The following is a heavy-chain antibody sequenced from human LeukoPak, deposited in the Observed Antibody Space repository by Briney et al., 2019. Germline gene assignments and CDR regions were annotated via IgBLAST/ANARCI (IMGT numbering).Heavy chain of an antibody. D-gene: IGHD2-15*01. CDR2: IYYSGST. J-gene: IGHJ6*02. Sequence: SETLSLICTGSGGHINSYYWSWIRQPPGEGLELIGDIYYSGSTNYNPSLKSRVVISVATSQIQFSLKLNSVTAADTPAYYCPRHFRGCGPYFYYGLDVWGQGATVTVSS. V-gene: IGHV4-59*08. CDR1: GGHINSYY. CDR3: PRHFRGCGPYFYYGLDV.